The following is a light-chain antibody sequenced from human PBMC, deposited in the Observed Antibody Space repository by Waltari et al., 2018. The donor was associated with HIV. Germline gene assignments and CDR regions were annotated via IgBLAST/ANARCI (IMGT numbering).Light chain of an antibody. V-gene: IGLV2-11*01. J-gene: IGLJ1*01. Sequence: QSALAQPRSVSGSPGQSVTISCTGTSSDVGGYNYVSWFQHPPGKAPKLIIYQVTKRPSGFPDRFSASKSGNMASLTISGLQAEDEAEYYCCANAARATYVFGTGTQVTVL. CDR3: CANAARATYV. CDR2: QVT. CDR1: SSDVGGYNY.